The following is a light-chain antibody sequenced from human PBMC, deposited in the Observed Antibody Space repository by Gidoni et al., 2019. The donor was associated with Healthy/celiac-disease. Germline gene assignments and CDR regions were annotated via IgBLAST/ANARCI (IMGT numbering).Light chain of an antibody. CDR2: KDS. J-gene: IGLJ2*01. V-gene: IGLV3-25*02. CDR3: QSADSSGRV. Sequence: SYELTQPPPVSVSPGQTARITCSGDALPKQYAYWYQQKPGQAPVLVIYKDSERPSGIPERFSGSSSGTTVTLTISGVQAEDEADYCQSADSSGRVFGGGTKLTVL. CDR1: ALPKQY.